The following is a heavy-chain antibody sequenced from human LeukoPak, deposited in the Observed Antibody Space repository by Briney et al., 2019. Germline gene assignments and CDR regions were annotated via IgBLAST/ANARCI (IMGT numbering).Heavy chain of an antibody. D-gene: IGHD3-22*01. CDR2: IYPGDSDT. Sequence: GESLQISCKGSGYSFTSYWIGWVRQMPGKGLEWMGIIYPGDSDTRYSPSFQGQVTISADKSISTAYLQWSSLKASDTAMYYCARLVGNYYDSSGYNWFDPWGQGTLVTVSS. CDR3: ARLVGNYYDSSGYNWFDP. J-gene: IGHJ5*02. V-gene: IGHV5-51*01. CDR1: GYSFTSYW.